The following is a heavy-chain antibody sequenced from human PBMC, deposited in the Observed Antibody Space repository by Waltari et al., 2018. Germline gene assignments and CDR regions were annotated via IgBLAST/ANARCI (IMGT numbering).Heavy chain of an antibody. CDR3: AKDSIEGNSLYYFDY. V-gene: IGHV4-59*01. CDR1: GGSISSYY. CDR2: IYYSGST. Sequence: QVQLQESGPGLVKPSETLSLTCTVSGGSISSYYWRWIRQPPGKGLEWIGYIYYSGSTNYNPSLKSRVTISVDTSKNQFSLKLSSVTAEDTAVYYCAKDSIEGNSLYYFDYWGQGTLVTVSS. D-gene: IGHD4-4*01. J-gene: IGHJ4*02.